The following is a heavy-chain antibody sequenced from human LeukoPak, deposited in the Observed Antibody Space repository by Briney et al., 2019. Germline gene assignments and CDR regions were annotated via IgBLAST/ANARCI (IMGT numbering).Heavy chain of an antibody. CDR3: ARDLVSAGFDI. D-gene: IGHD6-6*01. J-gene: IGHJ3*02. CDR2: INTNTGIP. CDR1: GYTFSSHA. V-gene: IGHV7-4-1*02. Sequence: GASVKVSCKAFGYTFSSHATNWVRQAPGQGLELMGWINTNTGIPTYAQGFAGRFVFSLDTSVTTAYLQITSLKAEDTAVYYCARDLVSAGFDIWGQGTMVTVSS.